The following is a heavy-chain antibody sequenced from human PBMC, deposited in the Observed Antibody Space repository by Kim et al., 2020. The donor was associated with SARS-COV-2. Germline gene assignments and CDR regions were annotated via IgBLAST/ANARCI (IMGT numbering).Heavy chain of an antibody. CDR1: GFTFSSYA. D-gene: IGHD3-9*01. Sequence: GSLRLSCAASGFTFSSYAMSWVRQAPGKGLEWVSAISGSGGSTYYADSVKGRFTISRDNSKNTLYLQMNSLRAEDTAVYYCAKLRYFDWAFDYWGQGTLVTVSS. CDR3: AKLRYFDWAFDY. V-gene: IGHV3-23*01. CDR2: ISGSGGST. J-gene: IGHJ4*02.